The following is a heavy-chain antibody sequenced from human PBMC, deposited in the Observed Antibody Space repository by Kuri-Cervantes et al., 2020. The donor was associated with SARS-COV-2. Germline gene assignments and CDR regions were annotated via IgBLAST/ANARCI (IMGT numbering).Heavy chain of an antibody. CDR3: GRQGGNVYFDF. CDR1: GYSFTSYW. J-gene: IGHJ4*01. D-gene: IGHD4-23*01. V-gene: IGHV5-51*01. CDR2: IYPGDSDT. Sequence: GGSLRLSCKGSGYSFTSYWIGWVRQMPGKGLEWMGIIYPGDSDTKYSLSLQGQVTISVDKSISTAYLQWTSLKASDTAMYYCGRQGGNVYFDFWGQGTLVTVSS.